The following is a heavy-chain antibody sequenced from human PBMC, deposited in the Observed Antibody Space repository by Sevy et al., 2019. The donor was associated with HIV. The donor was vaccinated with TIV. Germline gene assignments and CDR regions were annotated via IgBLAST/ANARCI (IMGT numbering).Heavy chain of an antibody. CDR3: ARDLAPSKSAMANVAFDF. V-gene: IGHV3-30-3*01. D-gene: IGHD2-2*01. CDR2: ISYDGSNK. CDR1: GFTFSSYA. J-gene: IGHJ3*01. Sequence: GGYLRLSCAASGFTFSSYAMHWVRQAPGKGLEWVAVISYDGSNKYYADSVKGRFTISRDNSKNTLYLQMNSLRDEDTAVYYCARDLAPSKSAMANVAFDFWGQGTSVTVSS.